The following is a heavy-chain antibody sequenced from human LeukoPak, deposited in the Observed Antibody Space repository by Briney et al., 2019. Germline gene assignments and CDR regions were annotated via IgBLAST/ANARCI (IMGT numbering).Heavy chain of an antibody. CDR2: ISWNSGSI. D-gene: IGHD3-3*01. CDR3: AKDMGRFLEWLLFT. Sequence: GGSLRLSCAASGFTFDDYAMHWVRQAPGKGLEWVSGISWNSGSIGYVDSVKGRFTISRDNAKNSLYLQMNSLRAEDMALYYCAKDMGRFLEWLLFTWGQGTLVTVSS. V-gene: IGHV3-9*03. J-gene: IGHJ5*02. CDR1: GFTFDDYA.